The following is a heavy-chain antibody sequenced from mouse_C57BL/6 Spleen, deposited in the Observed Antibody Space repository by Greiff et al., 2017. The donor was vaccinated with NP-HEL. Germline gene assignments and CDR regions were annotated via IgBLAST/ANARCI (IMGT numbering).Heavy chain of an antibody. CDR3: ARGSNGDFDY. Sequence: EVQLQQSGPELVKPGASVKISCKASGYTFTDYYMNWVKQSHGKSLEWIGDINPNNGGTSYNQKFKGKATLTVDKSSSTAYMELRSLTSEDSAVYYCARGSNGDFDYWGQGTTLTVSS. V-gene: IGHV1-26*01. CDR1: GYTFTDYY. CDR2: INPNNGGT. J-gene: IGHJ2*01. D-gene: IGHD1-1*01.